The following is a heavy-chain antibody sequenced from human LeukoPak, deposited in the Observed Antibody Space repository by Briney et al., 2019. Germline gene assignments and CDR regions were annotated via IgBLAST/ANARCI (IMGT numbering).Heavy chain of an antibody. J-gene: IGHJ6*03. CDR2: ISYDGSNK. CDR1: GFTFSTYG. CDR3: ARDHGFSYYYYYMDV. Sequence: PGGSLRLSCAASGFTFSTYGMHWVRQAPGKGLEWVAVISYDGSNKYYADSVKGRFTISRDNSKNTLYLQMNSLRAEDTAVYYCARDHGFSYYYYYMDVWGKGTTVTVSS. D-gene: IGHD3-3*01. V-gene: IGHV3-30*03.